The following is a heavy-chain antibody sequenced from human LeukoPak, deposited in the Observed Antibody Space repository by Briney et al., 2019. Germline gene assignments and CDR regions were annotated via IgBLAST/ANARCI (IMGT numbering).Heavy chain of an antibody. CDR2: ISSSGTTI. J-gene: IGHJ4*02. V-gene: IGHV3-48*01. D-gene: IGHD3-22*01. Sequence: GGSLRLSCAASGFTFSNYAMNWVRQAPGKGLEWISYISSSGTTIHYADSVRGRFSISRDNAKNSLYLQMNSLRAEDTAVYYCASPYDPRSYWGQGTLVTISS. CDR3: ASPYDPRSY. CDR1: GFTFSNYA.